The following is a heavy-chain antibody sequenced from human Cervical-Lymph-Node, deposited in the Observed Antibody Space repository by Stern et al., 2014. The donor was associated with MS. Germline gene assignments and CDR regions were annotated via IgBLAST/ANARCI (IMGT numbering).Heavy chain of an antibody. Sequence: VQLEESGPGLVKPSQTLSLTCTVSGAPISTGGYYWSWIRQHPGKGLEWIGYIYNSGSAFHTPSLKSRLTISVDTSKNQLSLKLNSVTAADTAVYYCARGYGGYGALDFWGQGTMVTVSS. CDR3: ARGYGGYGALDF. D-gene: IGHD4-17*01. J-gene: IGHJ3*01. CDR2: IYNSGSA. CDR1: GAPISTGGYY. V-gene: IGHV4-31*03.